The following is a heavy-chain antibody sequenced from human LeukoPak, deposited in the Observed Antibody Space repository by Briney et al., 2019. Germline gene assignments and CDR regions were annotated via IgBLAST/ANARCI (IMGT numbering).Heavy chain of an antibody. V-gene: IGHV3-7*01. J-gene: IGHJ5*02. CDR3: ARDVPITIFGVVTPIASPFDP. CDR1: GFTFSSYW. Sequence: GGSLRLSCAASGFTFSSYWMSWVRQAPGKGLEWVANIKQDGSEKYYVDSVKGRFTISRDNAKNSLYLQMNSLRAEDTAVYYCARDVPITIFGVVTPIASPFDPSGQGTLVTVSS. D-gene: IGHD3-3*01. CDR2: IKQDGSEK.